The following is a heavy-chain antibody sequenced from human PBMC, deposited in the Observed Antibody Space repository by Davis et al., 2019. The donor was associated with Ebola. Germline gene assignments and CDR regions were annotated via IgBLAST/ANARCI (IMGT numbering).Heavy chain of an antibody. CDR2: IGSGGSSI. J-gene: IGHJ6*02. CDR3: ARVSVGGSSSSGAYGMDV. V-gene: IGHV3-48*03. Sequence: GESLKISCAASGFTFSSYEMNWVRQAPGKGLEWVSFIGSGGSSIYYADSVKGRSTISRDNAKNSLYLQMNSLRADDTAVYYCARVSVGGSSSSGAYGMDVWGQGTTVTVSS. CDR1: GFTFSSYE. D-gene: IGHD6-6*01.